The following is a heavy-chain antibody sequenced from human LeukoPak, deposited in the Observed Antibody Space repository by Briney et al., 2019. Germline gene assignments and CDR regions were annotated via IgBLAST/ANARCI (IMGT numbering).Heavy chain of an antibody. Sequence: GGSLRLSCAASGFTFSSYAMHWVCQAPGKGLEWVAVISYDGSNKYYADSVKGRFTISRDNSKNTLYLQMNSLRAEDTAVYYCARGADRFGESLQNYWGQGTLVTVSS. CDR3: ARGADRFGESLQNY. J-gene: IGHJ4*02. CDR2: ISYDGSNK. CDR1: GFTFSSYA. D-gene: IGHD3-10*01. V-gene: IGHV3-30*04.